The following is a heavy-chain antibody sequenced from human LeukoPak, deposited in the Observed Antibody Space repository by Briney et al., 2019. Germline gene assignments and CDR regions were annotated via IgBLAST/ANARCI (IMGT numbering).Heavy chain of an antibody. Sequence: GGCLRLSCAASGFTFSSYAMSWVRQAPGKGLEWVSSISSSSSYIYYADSVKGRFTISRDNAKNSLYLQMNSLRAEDTAVYYCARGLLWFGGWFDPWGQGTLVTVSS. CDR1: GFTFSSYA. CDR2: ISSSSSYI. V-gene: IGHV3-21*01. J-gene: IGHJ5*02. D-gene: IGHD3-10*01. CDR3: ARGLLWFGGWFDP.